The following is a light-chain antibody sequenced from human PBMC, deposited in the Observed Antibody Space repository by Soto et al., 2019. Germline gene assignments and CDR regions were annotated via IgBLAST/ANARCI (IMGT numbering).Light chain of an antibody. CDR1: RGVRDY. J-gene: IGKJ3*01. CDR3: QQYDNLPFT. V-gene: IGKV1-33*01. Sequence: DIQMTQSPSSLSASVGDRVTMNCQASRGVRDYVNWYQHKTGQAPKLLIYDASSLELGVPSRFSGSGSGTNFTFIISSLQPEDFATYYCQQYDNLPFTFGPGTNVDFK. CDR2: DAS.